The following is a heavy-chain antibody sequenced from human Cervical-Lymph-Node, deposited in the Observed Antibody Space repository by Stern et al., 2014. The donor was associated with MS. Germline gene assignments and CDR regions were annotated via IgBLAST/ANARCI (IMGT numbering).Heavy chain of an antibody. J-gene: IGHJ5*02. CDR2: IIPILETA. Sequence: QVQLMQSGAEVKKPESSVKVSCQASGGNFSVLAISWVRQAPGQRPEWMGGIIPILETATYAQKFQGRVTITADRSTSRVHMEMTSLRGEDTAVFYCALLSYNSGPESWGQGTLVTVSS. D-gene: IGHD1-1*01. V-gene: IGHV1-69*06. CDR1: GGNFSVLA. CDR3: ALLSYNSGPES.